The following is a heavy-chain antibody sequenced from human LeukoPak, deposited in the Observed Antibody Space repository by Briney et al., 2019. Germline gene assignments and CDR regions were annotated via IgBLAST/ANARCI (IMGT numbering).Heavy chain of an antibody. Sequence: GESLKISCSGSGNSFPNYWIGWVRQMPGKGLECMGIIYPGDSDARFSPSFQGQVTISADKSISTAYLQWSSLKASDTAMYYCARSSRDTVTTSGPGYYYYGMDVWGQGTTVIVSS. CDR3: ARSSRDTVTTSGPGYYYYGMDV. CDR2: IYPGDSDA. D-gene: IGHD4-17*01. CDR1: GNSFPNYW. V-gene: IGHV5-51*01. J-gene: IGHJ6*02.